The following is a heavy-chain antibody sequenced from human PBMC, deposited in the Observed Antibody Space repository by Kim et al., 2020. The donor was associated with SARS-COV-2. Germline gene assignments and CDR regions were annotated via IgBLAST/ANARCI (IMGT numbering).Heavy chain of an antibody. V-gene: IGHV1-69*13. CDR2: IIPIFGTA. CDR3: ARGGGYCSGGSCYGNYYYMDV. CDR1: GGTFSSYA. D-gene: IGHD2-15*01. Sequence: SVKVSCKASGGTFSSYAISWVRQAPGQGLEWMGGIIPIFGTANYAQKFQGRVTITADESTSTAYMELSSLRSEDTAVYYCARGGGYCSGGSCYGNYYYMDVWGKGTTVTVSS. J-gene: IGHJ6*03.